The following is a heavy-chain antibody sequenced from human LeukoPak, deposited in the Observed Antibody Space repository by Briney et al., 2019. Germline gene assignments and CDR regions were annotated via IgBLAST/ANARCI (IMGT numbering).Heavy chain of an antibody. J-gene: IGHJ5*02. CDR1: GGSISSSTYY. CDR3: ARHIYLDSSGYYTINWFDP. V-gene: IGHV4-39*01. Sequence: SETLSLTYTVSGGSISSSTYYWGWIRQPPGKGLEWIGSIYYSGSTYYNPSLKSRVTISVDTSKNQFSLKLSSVTAADTAVYYCARHIYLDSSGYYTINWFDPWGQGTLVTVSS. CDR2: IYYSGST. D-gene: IGHD3-22*01.